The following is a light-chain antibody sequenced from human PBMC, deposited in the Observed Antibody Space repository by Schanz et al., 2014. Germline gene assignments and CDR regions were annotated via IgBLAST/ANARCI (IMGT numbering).Light chain of an antibody. CDR1: QSVLYSSNNKNY. CDR3: QQYYDTPYT. Sequence: DIVMTQSPDSLAVSLGERATIICQSSQSVLYSSNNKNYLAWYQQKPGQPPKLLIYWASTRESGVPDRFSGSGSGTHFTLPINSLQAEDVAVYYCQQYYDTPYTFGQGTRLEIK. J-gene: IGKJ2*01. CDR2: WAS. V-gene: IGKV4-1*01.